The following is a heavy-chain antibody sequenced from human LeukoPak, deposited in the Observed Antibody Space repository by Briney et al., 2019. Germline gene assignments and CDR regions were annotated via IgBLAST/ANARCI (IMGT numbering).Heavy chain of an antibody. CDR3: ARVRYYYGMDV. CDR2: IYYSGST. V-gene: IGHV4-59*01. J-gene: IGHJ6*02. Sequence: PSETLSLTCTVSGGSISSYSWSWIRQPPGKGLEWIGYIYYSGSTNYNPSLKSRVTISVDTSKNQFSLKLSSVTAADTAVYYCARVRYYYGMDVWGQGTTVTVSS. CDR1: GGSISSYS. D-gene: IGHD3-10*01.